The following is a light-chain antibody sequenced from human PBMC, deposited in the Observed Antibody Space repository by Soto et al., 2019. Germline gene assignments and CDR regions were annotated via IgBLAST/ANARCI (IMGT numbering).Light chain of an antibody. V-gene: IGLV2-23*01. CDR3: CSYAGSSNVV. Sequence: QSALTQAASVSGSPGQSITISCTGTSSDVGSYNLVSWYQQYPGKVPKLMISEDSKRPSGVSNRFSGSKSGNTASLTISGLQAEDEADYYCCSYAGSSNVVFGGGTKLTVL. CDR2: EDS. J-gene: IGLJ2*01. CDR1: SSDVGSYNL.